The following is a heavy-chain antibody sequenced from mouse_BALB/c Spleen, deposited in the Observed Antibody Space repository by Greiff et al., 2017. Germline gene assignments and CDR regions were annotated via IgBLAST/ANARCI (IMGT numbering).Heavy chain of an antibody. CDR3: ARWSPFAD. J-gene: IGHJ3*01. V-gene: IGHV1-69*02. D-gene: IGHD2-3*01. CDR1: GYTFTSYW. Sequence: QVQLQQPGAELVKPGASVKLSCKASGYTFTSYWMHWVKQRPGQGLEWIGEIDPSDSYTNYNQKFKGKATLTVDKSSSTAYMQLSSLTSEDSAVYYCARWSPFADWGQGTLVTVSA. CDR2: IDPSDSYT.